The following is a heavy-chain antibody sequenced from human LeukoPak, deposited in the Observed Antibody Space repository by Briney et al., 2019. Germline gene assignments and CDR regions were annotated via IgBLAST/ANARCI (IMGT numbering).Heavy chain of an antibody. J-gene: IGHJ6*03. CDR3: ARAPLRAGTTYYYYYMDV. CDR1: GGSISSYY. V-gene: IGHV4-4*07. CDR2: IYTSGST. D-gene: IGHD1-14*01. Sequence: SETLSLTCTVSGGSISSYYWSWIRQPAGKGLEWIGRIYTSGSTNYNPSLKSRVTMSVDTSKNQFSLKLSSVTAADTAVYYCARAPLRAGTTYYYYYMDVWGKGTTVTVSS.